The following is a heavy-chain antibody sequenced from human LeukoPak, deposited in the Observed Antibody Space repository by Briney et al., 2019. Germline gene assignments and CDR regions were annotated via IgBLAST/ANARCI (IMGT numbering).Heavy chain of an antibody. J-gene: IGHJ4*02. CDR3: AVRGYSYGRSDY. CDR1: GASFSGYY. D-gene: IGHD5-18*01. V-gene: IGHV4-34*01. Sequence: PSETLSLTCAVYGASFSGYYWSWIRHPPGKGLEWIGEINHSGSTNYNPSLKSRVTISVDTSKNQFSLKLSSVTAADTAVYYCAVRGYSYGRSDYWGQGTLVTVSS. CDR2: INHSGST.